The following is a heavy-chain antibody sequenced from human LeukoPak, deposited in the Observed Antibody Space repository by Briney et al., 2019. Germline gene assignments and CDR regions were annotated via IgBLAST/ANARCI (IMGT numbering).Heavy chain of an antibody. CDR2: INHSGST. CDR3: ARFCVRGVTWLDP. V-gene: IGHV4-34*01. D-gene: IGHD3-10*02. J-gene: IGHJ5*02. CDR1: GGSFSGYY. Sequence: KPSETLSLTCAVYGGSFSGYYWSWIRQPPEKGLEWIGEINHSGSTNYNPSLKSRVTISVDTSKNQFSLKLSSVTAADTAVYYCARFCVRGVTWLDPRGQGTLVTVSS.